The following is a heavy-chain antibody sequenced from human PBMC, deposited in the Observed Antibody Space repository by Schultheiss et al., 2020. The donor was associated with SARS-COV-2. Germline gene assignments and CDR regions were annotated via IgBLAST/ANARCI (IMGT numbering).Heavy chain of an antibody. D-gene: IGHD4-17*01. CDR1: GFTFDTFA. CDR2: ISNSGGST. J-gene: IGHJ4*02. CDR3: ARSYGDSFDY. Sequence: GGSLRLSCAASGFTFDTFAMSWVRQAPGKGLEWVSAISNSGGSTYYADSVKGRFTISRDNSKNTLYLQMNSLRAEDTAVYYCARSYGDSFDYWGQGTLVTVSS. V-gene: IGHV3-23*01.